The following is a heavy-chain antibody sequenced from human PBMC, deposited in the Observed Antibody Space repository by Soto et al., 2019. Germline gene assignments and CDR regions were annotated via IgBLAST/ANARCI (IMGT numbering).Heavy chain of an antibody. J-gene: IGHJ4*02. CDR3: AKDMDYAGNGGFDY. CDR2: ISWNSGTI. V-gene: IGHV3-9*01. CDR1: GFTFDDYA. Sequence: EVQLVESGGGLVQPGRSLRLSCAASGFTFDDYAMHWVRQAPGKGLEWVSGISWNSGTIGYADSVKGRFTISRDNAKNSLYLQMSSLTAEDTAFYYCAKDMDYAGNGGFDYWGQGTLVTVSS. D-gene: IGHD4-17*01.